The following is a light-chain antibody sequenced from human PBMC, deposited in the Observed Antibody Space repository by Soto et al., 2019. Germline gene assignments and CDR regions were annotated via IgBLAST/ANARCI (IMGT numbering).Light chain of an antibody. J-gene: IGKJ4*01. CDR1: QSVSSN. Sequence: EIVMTQSPAPLSVSPGERATLSFRASQSVSSNLAWYQQKPGQTPKLLIYVASTRATGIPARFSGSGSGTEFTLTISSLQSEAVAVYYCQHYNVWPLTFGGGTKVEFK. CDR2: VAS. CDR3: QHYNVWPLT. V-gene: IGKV3-15*01.